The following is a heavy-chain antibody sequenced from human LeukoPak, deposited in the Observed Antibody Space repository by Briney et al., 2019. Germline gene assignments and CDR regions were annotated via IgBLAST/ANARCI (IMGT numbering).Heavy chain of an antibody. CDR3: ARQGRQVVPAAS. CDR1: GGSISSGDYY. Sequence: PSQTLSLTCTVSGGSISSGDYYWSWIRQPPGKGLEWIGSIYYSGSTYYNPSLKSRVTISVDTSKNQFSLKLSSVTAADTAVYYCARQGRQVVPAASWGQGTLVTVSS. J-gene: IGHJ5*02. CDR2: IYYSGST. D-gene: IGHD2-2*01. V-gene: IGHV4-39*01.